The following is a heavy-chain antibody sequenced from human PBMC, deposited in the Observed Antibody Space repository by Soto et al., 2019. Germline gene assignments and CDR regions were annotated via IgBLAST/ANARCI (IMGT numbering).Heavy chain of an antibody. CDR2: IDPIYRTA. CDR1: GGTFSSYR. Sequence: ASVKVSCKASGGTFSSYRINWVRQAPGQGLEWVGGIDPIYRTADQARKFQGTVTMTASESARTSYMTLLSLKSQDTDVYYCARYSGAKYSSSWGQGTLVTVSS. J-gene: IGHJ4*02. CDR3: ARYSGAKYSSS. D-gene: IGHD6-13*01. V-gene: IGHV1-69*13.